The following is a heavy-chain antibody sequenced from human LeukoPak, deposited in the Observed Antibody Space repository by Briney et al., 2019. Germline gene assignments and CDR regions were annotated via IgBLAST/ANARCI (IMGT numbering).Heavy chain of an antibody. V-gene: IGHV3-7*01. CDR3: ARVGGTLAFDY. J-gene: IGHJ4*02. Sequence: GGSLRLSCAASRFTFSSYWMSWVRQAPGKGLEWVANIKQDGSEKYYVDSVKGRFTISGDNAKNSLYLQMNSLRAEDTAVYYCARVGGTLAFDYWGQGTLVTVSS. CDR2: IKQDGSEK. CDR1: RFTFSSYW. D-gene: IGHD3-3*01.